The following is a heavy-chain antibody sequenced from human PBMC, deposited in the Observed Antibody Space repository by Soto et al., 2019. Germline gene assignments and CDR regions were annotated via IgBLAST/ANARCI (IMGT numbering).Heavy chain of an antibody. CDR3: ARHPDYYDSSGYYYPPYFDY. Sequence: SETLSLTCTVSGGSISSSSYYWGWIRQPPGKGLEWIGSIYYSGSTYYNPSLKSRVTISVDTSKNQFSLKLSSVTAADTAVYYCARHPDYYDSSGYYYPPYFDYWGQGTLVTVSS. D-gene: IGHD3-22*01. J-gene: IGHJ4*02. CDR1: GGSISSSSYY. V-gene: IGHV4-39*01. CDR2: IYYSGST.